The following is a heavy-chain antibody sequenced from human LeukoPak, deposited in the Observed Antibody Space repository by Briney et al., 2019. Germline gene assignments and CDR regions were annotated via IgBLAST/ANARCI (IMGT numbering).Heavy chain of an antibody. J-gene: IGHJ4*02. CDR2: ITGSGGST. CDR3: AKAAADYFDY. CDR1: GFTFSSYG. V-gene: IGHV3-NL1*01. Sequence: PGGSLRLSCAASGFTFSSYGMHWVRQAPGKGLEWVSGITGSGGSTYHADSVKGRFTISRDNAKNSLYLQMNSLRAEDTAVYYCAKAAADYFDYWGQGTLVTVSS. D-gene: IGHD6-25*01.